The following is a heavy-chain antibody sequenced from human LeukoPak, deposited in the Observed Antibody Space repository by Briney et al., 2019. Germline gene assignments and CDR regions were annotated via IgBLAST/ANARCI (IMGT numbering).Heavy chain of an antibody. J-gene: IGHJ4*02. D-gene: IGHD1-26*01. Sequence: AGSLRLSCGASGFTFNAYTMHWVRQVPGKGLEWVSSMSSSRDYVFYADSVKGRFTIFRDNANQSLDLEMSSLRGEDTAIYYCARGLVGAAFDYWGRGTLVTVSS. CDR2: MSSSRDYV. CDR3: ARGLVGAAFDY. V-gene: IGHV3-21*01. CDR1: GFTFNAYT.